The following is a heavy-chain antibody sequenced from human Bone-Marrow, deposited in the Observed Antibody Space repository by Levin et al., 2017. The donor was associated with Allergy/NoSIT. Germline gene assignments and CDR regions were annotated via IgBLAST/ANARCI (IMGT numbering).Heavy chain of an antibody. Sequence: GGSLRLSCAASGFPFSNHGMHWVRQAPGKGLEWVAAISYDGDDRTYVDSVKGRFTISRDNSKNTLYLLMDSLRGDDTAVYVCAKGKSPRASGCLDHWGQGTLVTVSS. D-gene: IGHD6-19*01. CDR2: ISYDGDDR. CDR3: AKGKSPRASGCLDH. CDR1: GFPFSNHG. J-gene: IGHJ4*02. V-gene: IGHV3-30*18.